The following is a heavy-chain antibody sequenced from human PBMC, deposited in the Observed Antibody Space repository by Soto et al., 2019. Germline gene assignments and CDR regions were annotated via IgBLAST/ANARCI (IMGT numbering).Heavy chain of an antibody. Sequence: EVQLVESGGGLVQPGGSLRLSCAASGFTFSSYDMHWVRQATGKGLEWVSTIGTAGDTYYPDSVKGRFTISRENAKNPLSLQMNSLRAGDPAVYFCVRVALGEFVFYSWGQGTLVTVSS. D-gene: IGHD4-17*01. J-gene: IGHJ4*02. V-gene: IGHV3-13*01. CDR3: VRVALGEFVFYS. CDR1: GFTFSSYD. CDR2: IGTAGDT.